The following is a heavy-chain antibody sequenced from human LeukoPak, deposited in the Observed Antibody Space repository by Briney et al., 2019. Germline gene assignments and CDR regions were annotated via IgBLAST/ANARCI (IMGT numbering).Heavy chain of an antibody. Sequence: SQTLSLTXTVSGGSISSGDYYWSWIRQPPGKGLEWIGYIYYSGSTYYNPSVKSRVTISVDTSKNQFSLKLSSVTAADTAVYYCARIDYCGGDCSPDYYYYMDVWGKGTTVTVSS. J-gene: IGHJ6*03. CDR2: IYYSGST. V-gene: IGHV4-30-4*08. CDR1: GGSISSGDYY. CDR3: ARIDYCGGDCSPDYYYYMDV. D-gene: IGHD2-21*02.